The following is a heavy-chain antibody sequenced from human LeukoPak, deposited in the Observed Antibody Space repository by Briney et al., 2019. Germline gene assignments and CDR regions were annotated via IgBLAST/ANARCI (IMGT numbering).Heavy chain of an antibody. CDR1: GYTFTSYD. Sequence: GASVKVSCKASGYTFTSYDINRVRQATGQRVEGMGWMNPNSCNTGYAQKFQGRVTMTRNTSISTAYMELSSLRSEDTAVYYCARGLRASSGWFHNYYYYYMDVWGKGTTVTVSS. CDR3: ARGLRASSGWFHNYYYYYMDV. V-gene: IGHV1-8*01. D-gene: IGHD6-19*01. J-gene: IGHJ6*03. CDR2: MNPNSCNT.